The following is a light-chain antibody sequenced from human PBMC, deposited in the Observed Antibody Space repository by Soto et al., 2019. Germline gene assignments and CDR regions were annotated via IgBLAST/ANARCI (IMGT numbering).Light chain of an antibody. CDR3: QQYNSYPS. V-gene: IGKV1-5*01. J-gene: IGKJ1*01. Sequence: EIQMTQSPSTLSAAVGDIVTITCRASQSISTFMAWYQQKPGKAPKLLIYDASSLESGVPSRFSGSGSGTEFTLTISSLQPDDFATYYCQQYNSYPSFGQGTKVDIK. CDR2: DAS. CDR1: QSISTF.